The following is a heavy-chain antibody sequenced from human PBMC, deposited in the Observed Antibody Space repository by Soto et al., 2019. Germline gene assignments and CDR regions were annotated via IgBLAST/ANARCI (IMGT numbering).Heavy chain of an antibody. Sequence: GGSLRLSCAASGFTFRSYGMHWVRQAPGKGLEWVAVISYDGSNKYYADSVKGRFTISRDNSKNTLYLQMNSLRAEDTAVYYCAKSKGYFESPCYGMDVWGQGTTVTVSS. CDR1: GFTFRSYG. CDR3: AKSKGYFESPCYGMDV. D-gene: IGHD3-9*01. J-gene: IGHJ6*02. V-gene: IGHV3-30*18. CDR2: ISYDGSNK.